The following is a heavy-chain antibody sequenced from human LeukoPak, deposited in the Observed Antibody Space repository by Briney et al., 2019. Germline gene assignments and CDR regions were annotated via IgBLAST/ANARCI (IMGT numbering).Heavy chain of an antibody. J-gene: IGHJ6*03. CDR1: GFTFSSYA. V-gene: IGHV3-64*01. D-gene: IGHD3-3*01. CDR2: ISSNGGST. CDR3: ARVGYYDFWSGLGDYYYYYMDV. Sequence: GGSLRLSCAASGFTFSSYAVHWVRQAPGKGLEYVSAISSNGGSTYYANSVKGRFTISRDNSKNTLYLQMGSLRAEDMAVYYCARVGYYDFWSGLGDYYYYYMDVWGKGTTVTVSS.